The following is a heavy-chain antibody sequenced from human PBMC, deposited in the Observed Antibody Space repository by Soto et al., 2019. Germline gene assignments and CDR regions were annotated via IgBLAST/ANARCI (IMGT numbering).Heavy chain of an antibody. V-gene: IGHV3-9*01. CDR1: GFTFDDYA. CDR3: AKDRGGYVGPLGY. D-gene: IGHD5-12*01. Sequence: DVQLVESGGGLVQPGRSLRLSCAASGFTFDDYAMHWVRQAPGKGLEWVSGISWNSGSIGYADSVKGRFTISRDNAKNSLYLQMNSLRAEDTALYYCAKDRGGYVGPLGYWGQGTLVTVSS. CDR2: ISWNSGSI. J-gene: IGHJ4*02.